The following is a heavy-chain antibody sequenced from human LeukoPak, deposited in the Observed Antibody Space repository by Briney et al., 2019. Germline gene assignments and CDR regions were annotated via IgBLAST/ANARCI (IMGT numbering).Heavy chain of an antibody. V-gene: IGHV4-59*01. D-gene: IGHD2-15*01. CDR2: IYYSGST. CDR3: ARDLVAATAAFLD. J-gene: IGHJ4*02. Sequence: SETLSLTCTVSGGSISSYHWSWIRQPPGKGLEWIGYIYYSGSTNYNPSLKSRVTISVDTSKNQFSLKLSSVTAADTAVYYCARDLVAATAAFLDWGQGTLVTVSS. CDR1: GGSISSYH.